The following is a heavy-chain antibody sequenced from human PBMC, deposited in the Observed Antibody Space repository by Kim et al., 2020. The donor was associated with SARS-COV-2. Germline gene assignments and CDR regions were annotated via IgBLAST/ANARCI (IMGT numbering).Heavy chain of an antibody. V-gene: IGHV3-33*06. CDR3: AKAWWGGEGRDAFDI. CDR1: GFTFSSYA. Sequence: GGSLRLSCAASGFTFSSYAMHWVRQAPGKGLEWVAVIWYDGSNKYYADSVKGRFTISRDNSKNTLYLQMNSLRAEDTAVYYCAKAWWGGEGRDAFDIWGQGTMVTVSS. CDR2: IWYDGSNK. D-gene: IGHD2-8*02. J-gene: IGHJ3*02.